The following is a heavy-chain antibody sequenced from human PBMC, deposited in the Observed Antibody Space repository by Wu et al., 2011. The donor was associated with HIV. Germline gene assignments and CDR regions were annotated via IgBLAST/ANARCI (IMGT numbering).Heavy chain of an antibody. CDR3: ARVYGYYYDSSGYYKYNWFDP. V-gene: IGHV1-18*01. D-gene: IGHD3-22*01. CDR2: ISAYNGNT. CDR1: GYTFTSYG. Sequence: QVQLVQPGAEVKKPGASVKVSCKASGYTFTSYGISWVRQAPGQGLEWMGWISAYNGNTNYAQKLQGRVTMTTDTSTSTAYMELRSLRSDDTAVYYCARVYGYYYDSSGYYKYNWFDPWAREPWSPSPQ. J-gene: IGHJ5*02.